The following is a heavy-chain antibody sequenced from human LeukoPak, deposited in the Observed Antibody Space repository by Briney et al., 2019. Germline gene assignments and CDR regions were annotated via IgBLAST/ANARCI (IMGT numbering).Heavy chain of an antibody. V-gene: IGHV1-18*01. CDR1: GYIFINYG. Sequence: ASVKVSCKASGYIFINYGISWVRQAPGQGLEWMGWISPYNGHTNYAPNLQDRLTMTTDTSTSTAYMELRSLRSDDTAVYYCAKTRDTVLIESWSQGTLVTVSS. CDR2: ISPYNGHT. J-gene: IGHJ4*02. CDR3: AKTRDTVLIES.